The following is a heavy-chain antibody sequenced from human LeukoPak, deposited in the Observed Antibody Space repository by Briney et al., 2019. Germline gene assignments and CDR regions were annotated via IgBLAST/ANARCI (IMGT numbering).Heavy chain of an antibody. D-gene: IGHD4-17*01. Sequence: GGSVRLSCAASGFTFSSYGMHWVRQAPGKGLEWVAVISYDGSNKYYADSVKGRFTISRDNSKNTLYLQMNSLRAEDTAVYYCAKDADYGDYHDAFDIWGQGTMVTVSS. CDR1: GFTFSSYG. CDR2: ISYDGSNK. J-gene: IGHJ3*02. V-gene: IGHV3-30*18. CDR3: AKDADYGDYHDAFDI.